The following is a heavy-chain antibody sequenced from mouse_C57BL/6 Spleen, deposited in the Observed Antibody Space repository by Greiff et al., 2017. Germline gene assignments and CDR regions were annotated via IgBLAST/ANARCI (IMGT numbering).Heavy chain of an antibody. V-gene: IGHV2-2*01. CDR1: GFSLTSYG. CDR2: IWGGGST. CDR3: ARSEDYDGGFAY. Sequence: VQLQQSGPGLVQPSQSLSITCTASGFSLTSYGVHWVRQSPGKGLEWLGVIWGGGSTDYNAAFISRLSISKDNSKCQVFFKMNSLQADDTARYYWARSEDYDGGFAYWGQGTLVTVSA. D-gene: IGHD2-4*01. J-gene: IGHJ3*01.